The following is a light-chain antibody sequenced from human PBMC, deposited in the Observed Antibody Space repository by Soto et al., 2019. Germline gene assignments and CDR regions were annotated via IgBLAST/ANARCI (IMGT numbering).Light chain of an antibody. Sequence: DIQMTQSPSTLSASVGDRVTITCRASQNIDYWLAWFQQKPGKAPKVLIYKVSNLDSGVPSRFSGSGSGTEFTLSISSLQPDDFATYYCQQYRSPSWTFGQGTKVEIK. CDR2: KVS. V-gene: IGKV1-5*03. CDR3: QQYRSPSWT. CDR1: QNIDYW. J-gene: IGKJ1*01.